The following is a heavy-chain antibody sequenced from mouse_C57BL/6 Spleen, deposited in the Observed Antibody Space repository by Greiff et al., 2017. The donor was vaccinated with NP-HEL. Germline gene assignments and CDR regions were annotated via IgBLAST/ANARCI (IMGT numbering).Heavy chain of an antibody. V-gene: IGHV1-64*01. D-gene: IGHD2-3*01. CDR1: GYTFTSYW. CDR3: EKGVYDGDVSIGY. J-gene: IGHJ4*01. CDR2: IHPNSGST. Sequence: QVHVKQPGAELVKPGASVKLSCKASGYTFTSYWMHWVKQRPGQGLEWIGMIHPNSGSTNYNEKFKSKATLTVDKSSSTAYMQLSSLPSEDSAVYYCEKGVYDGDVSIGYWGKRTSVTVAT.